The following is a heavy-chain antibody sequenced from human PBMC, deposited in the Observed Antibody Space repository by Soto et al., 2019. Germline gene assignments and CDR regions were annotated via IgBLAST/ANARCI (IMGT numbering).Heavy chain of an antibody. CDR1: GFTFSSYD. J-gene: IGHJ6*02. CDR2: ISYDGSNK. D-gene: IGHD6-13*01. CDR3: AKDLAAAGDYYYYYGMDV. V-gene: IGHV3-30*18. Sequence: LRLSCAASGFTFSSYDMNWVRQAPGKGLEWVAVISYDGSNKYYADSVKGRFTISRDNSKNTLYLQMNSLRAEDTAVYYCAKDLAAAGDYYYYYGMDVWGQGTTVTVSS.